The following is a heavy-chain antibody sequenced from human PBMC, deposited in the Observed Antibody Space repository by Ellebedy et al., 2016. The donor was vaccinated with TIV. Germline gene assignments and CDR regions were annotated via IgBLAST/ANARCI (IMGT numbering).Heavy chain of an antibody. D-gene: IGHD5-18*01. J-gene: IGHJ6*02. CDR3: ARDPLDTAMDLDYYYYGMDV. CDR1: GFTFSSYW. V-gene: IGHV3-7*01. Sequence: GESLKISCAASGFTFSSYWMSWVRQAPGKGLEWVANIKQDGSEKYYVDSVKGRFTISRDNAKNSLYLQMNSLRAEDTAVYYCARDPLDTAMDLDYYYYGMDVWGQGTTVTVSS. CDR2: IKQDGSEK.